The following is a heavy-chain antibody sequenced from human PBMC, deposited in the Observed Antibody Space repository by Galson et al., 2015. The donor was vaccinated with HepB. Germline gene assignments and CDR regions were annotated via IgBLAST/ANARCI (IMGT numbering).Heavy chain of an antibody. D-gene: IGHD3-16*01. CDR1: GFTFSSYA. Sequence: SLRLSCAVSGFTFSSYAMTWVRQAPGKGLEWVSAISGNGETTSYADSVKGRFTISRDNSKNTLDLQMNSLRAEDTAVYFCGTQRRGGYWGQGTLLTVSS. J-gene: IGHJ4*02. CDR3: GTQRRGGY. CDR2: ISGNGETT. V-gene: IGHV3-23*01.